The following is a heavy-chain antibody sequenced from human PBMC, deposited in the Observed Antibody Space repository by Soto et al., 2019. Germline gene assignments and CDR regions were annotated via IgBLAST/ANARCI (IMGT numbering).Heavy chain of an antibody. CDR3: ATNGAVTTPFDS. CDR1: CGSVNRADYY. V-gene: IGHV4-30-4*01. D-gene: IGHD4-17*01. J-gene: IGHJ4*02. Sequence: PSETLSLTCTFSCGSVNRADYYWSWIRQPPGKGLEWIGYVFYSGSTYSNPSLKSRVSISVDTSKNQFSLKLSSVTAADTAVYYCATNGAVTTPFDSWAEGTLVTVSS. CDR2: VFYSGST.